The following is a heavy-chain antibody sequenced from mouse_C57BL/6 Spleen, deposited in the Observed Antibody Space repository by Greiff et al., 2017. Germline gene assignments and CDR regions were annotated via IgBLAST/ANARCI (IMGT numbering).Heavy chain of an antibody. Sequence: QVQLQQSGPELVRPGVSVKISCKGSGYTFTDYAMHWVKQSHAKSLEWIGVISTYYGDASYNQKFKDKATITVDKSSSTAYMELARLTSEDSAVYYCAVGGVVAEVYFDYWGQGTTLTVSS. CDR3: AVGGVVAEVYFDY. CDR2: ISTYYGDA. CDR1: GYTFTDYA. V-gene: IGHV1-67*01. D-gene: IGHD1-1*01. J-gene: IGHJ2*01.